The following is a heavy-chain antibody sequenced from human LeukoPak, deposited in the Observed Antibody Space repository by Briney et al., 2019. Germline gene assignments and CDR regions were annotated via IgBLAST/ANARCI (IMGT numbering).Heavy chain of an antibody. V-gene: IGHV4-59*12. CDR3: ARGALH. CDR2: VHYSGST. J-gene: IGHJ1*01. Sequence: SETLSLTCSVTGGSISTYYWSWIRQPPGKGLEWIGYVHYSGSTNYNPSLKSRVTISVDTSKNQFSLKLSSVTAADTAVYYCARGALHWGQGTLVTVSS. CDR1: GGSISTYY.